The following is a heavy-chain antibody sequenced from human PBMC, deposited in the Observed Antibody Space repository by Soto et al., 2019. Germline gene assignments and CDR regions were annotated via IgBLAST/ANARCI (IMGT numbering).Heavy chain of an antibody. Sequence: PSETLSLTCTVSGGSVSSGAYYWTWIRQRPGKGLEWIGYIYYSGSTYYSPSLKSRLSISLDTSKNQFSLRLSSVTAADTAMYYCARARLRAVYAFNIWGQGTRVTVS. D-gene: IGHD5-12*01. J-gene: IGHJ3*02. CDR2: IYYSGST. CDR1: GGSVSSGAYY. V-gene: IGHV4-31*03. CDR3: ARARLRAVYAFNI.